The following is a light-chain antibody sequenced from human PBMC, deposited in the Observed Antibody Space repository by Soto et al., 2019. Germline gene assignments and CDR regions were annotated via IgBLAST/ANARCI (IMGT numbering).Light chain of an antibody. V-gene: IGLV2-14*01. Sequence: QSVLTQPASVSGSPGQSITISCTGTSSDIGNYDFVSWYQQVPGTAPKAMIYEVSSRPSGVSNRFSGSKSGNTASLTISGLLAEDEAYYYCSSYTTGTSFILFGGGTKLTVL. CDR2: EVS. J-gene: IGLJ2*01. CDR1: SSDIGNYDF. CDR3: SSYTTGTSFIL.